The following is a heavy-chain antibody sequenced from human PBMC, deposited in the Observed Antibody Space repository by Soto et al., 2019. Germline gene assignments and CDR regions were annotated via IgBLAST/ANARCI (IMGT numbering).Heavy chain of an antibody. V-gene: IGHV3-30-3*01. CDR3: ARYIVVVAATYVFDN. Sequence: QVQLVESGGGVVQPGRSLRLSCAASGFTFSSYAMQWVRQAPGKGLEWVAVISYDGSDKYYADSVKGRFTITRDNSKNTLYLQMNSLRPEDAAGYYCARYIVVVAATYVFDNWGQGRMVTVSS. CDR1: GFTFSSYA. J-gene: IGHJ3*02. D-gene: IGHD2-21*02. CDR2: ISYDGSDK.